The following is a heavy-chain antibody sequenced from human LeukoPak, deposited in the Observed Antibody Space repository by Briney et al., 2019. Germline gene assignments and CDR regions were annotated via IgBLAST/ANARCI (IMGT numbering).Heavy chain of an antibody. D-gene: IGHD1-1*01. CDR2: IYSAGDT. Sequence: AGGSLRLSCAASGLTAGSNYMTWVRQAPGKGLEWVSVIYSAGDTYYTDSVKGRFTISRDNSQNTVYLQMNSLRAEDTAVYYCARDLNAKSRAFDIWGRGTMVTVSS. J-gene: IGHJ3*02. CDR3: ARDLNAKSRAFDI. V-gene: IGHV3-53*01. CDR1: GLTAGSNY.